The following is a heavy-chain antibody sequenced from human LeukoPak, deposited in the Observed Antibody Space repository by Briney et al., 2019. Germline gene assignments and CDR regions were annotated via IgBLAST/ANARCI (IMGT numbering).Heavy chain of an antibody. CDR2: INSDGSST. Sequence: GGSLRLSCAASGFTFISYRMHWVRQPPGKGLVWVSRINSDGSSTSYADSVKGRFTISRDNAKNTLYLQMNSLRAEDTAVYYCASMVRGVIIPPNDYWGQGTLVTVSS. CDR3: ASMVRGVIIPPNDY. CDR1: GFTFISYR. V-gene: IGHV3-74*01. J-gene: IGHJ4*02. D-gene: IGHD3-10*01.